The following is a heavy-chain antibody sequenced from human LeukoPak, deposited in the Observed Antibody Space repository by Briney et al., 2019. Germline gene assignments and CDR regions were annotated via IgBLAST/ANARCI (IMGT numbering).Heavy chain of an antibody. D-gene: IGHD3-16*01. CDR2: ISSSSSYI. J-gene: IGHJ4*02. V-gene: IGHV3-21*01. CDR1: GFTFSSYS. CDR3: ARDWGPWGDCFDY. Sequence: GGSLRLSCAASGFTFSSYSMNWVRQAPGKGLEWVSSISSSSSYIYYADSVKGRFTISRDNAKNSLYLQMNSLRAEDTAVYYCARDWGPWGDCFDYWGQETLVTVSS.